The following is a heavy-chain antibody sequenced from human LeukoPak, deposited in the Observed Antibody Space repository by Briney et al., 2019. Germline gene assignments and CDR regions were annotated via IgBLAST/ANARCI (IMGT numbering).Heavy chain of an antibody. CDR3: ARDKDCGDYADYFDY. V-gene: IGHV3-21*01. CDR2: ISSSSSYI. D-gene: IGHD4-17*01. Sequence: PGGSLRLSCAASGFTFSSYSMNWVRQAPGKGLEWVSSISSSSSYIYYADSVKGRFTISRDNAKNSLYLQMNSLRAEDTAVYYCARDKDCGDYADYFDYWGQGTLVTVSS. J-gene: IGHJ4*02. CDR1: GFTFSSYS.